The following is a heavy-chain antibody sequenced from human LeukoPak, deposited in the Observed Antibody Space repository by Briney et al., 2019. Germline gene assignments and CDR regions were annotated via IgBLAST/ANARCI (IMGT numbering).Heavy chain of an antibody. J-gene: IGHJ4*02. Sequence: APVKVSCKASGYTFSNYDIIWVRQATGQGLEWMGWMNPNSGNTGYTQNFQGRDTMTRNTSISTAYMDLSSLRSEDTAVYYCARGVKGQQLGYWGQGTLVTVSS. CDR1: GYTFSNYD. CDR3: ARGVKGQQLGY. D-gene: IGHD6-13*01. CDR2: MNPNSGNT. V-gene: IGHV1-8*01.